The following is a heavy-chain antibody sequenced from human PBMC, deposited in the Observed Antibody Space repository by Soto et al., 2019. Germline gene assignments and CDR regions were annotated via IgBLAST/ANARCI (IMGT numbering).Heavy chain of an antibody. CDR3: AASVTYYDFWSGYYKLGDAFAI. D-gene: IGHD3-3*01. V-gene: IGHV4-59*08. CDR2: IYYSGST. Sequence: SETLSLTCTVSGGSISSYYWSWIRQPPGKGLEWIGYIYYSGSTNYNPSLKSRVTISVDTSKNQFSLKLSSVTAADTAVYYCAASVTYYDFWSGYYKLGDAFAIWGQGTMVSVSS. CDR1: GGSISSYY. J-gene: IGHJ3*02.